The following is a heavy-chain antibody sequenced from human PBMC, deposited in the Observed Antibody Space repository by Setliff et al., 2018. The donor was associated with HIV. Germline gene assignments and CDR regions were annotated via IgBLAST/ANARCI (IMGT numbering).Heavy chain of an antibody. D-gene: IGHD3-16*01. CDR2: MNPDGSNT. CDR3: ARFYGSYDVGGFDI. Sequence: GESLKISCKGSGYSFITYWIGWVRQRPGKGLEWMGIMNPDGSNTRYSPSFQGQVTISVAESISTAYLQWSSLKASDTAFYYCARFYGSYDVGGFDIWGQGTKVTVSS. V-gene: IGHV5-51*01. CDR1: GYSFITYW. J-gene: IGHJ3*02.